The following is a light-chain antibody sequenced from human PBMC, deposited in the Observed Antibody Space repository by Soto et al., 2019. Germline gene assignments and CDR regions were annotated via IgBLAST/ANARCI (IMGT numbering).Light chain of an antibody. CDR2: DVS. J-gene: IGLJ1*01. CDR3: GSFSVASPL. V-gene: IGLV2-14*01. CDR1: SNDIGGYNY. Sequence: QSALTHPASMSGSPGPSVTISCAGTSNDIGGYNYVSWYQHHLGTAPKLIIHDVSSRPSGVSHRFSGSKSGNTASLTISGLQAEDETDYYRGSFSVASPLFGTGTKVTVL.